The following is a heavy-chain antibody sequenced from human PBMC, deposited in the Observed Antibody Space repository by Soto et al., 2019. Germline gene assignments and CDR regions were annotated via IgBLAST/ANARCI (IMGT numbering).Heavy chain of an antibody. D-gene: IGHD3-9*01. CDR2: IYYSGST. CDR3: ASYELSTAYFPQFLFDY. J-gene: IGHJ4*02. V-gene: IGHV4-39*02. CDR1: GDPISSSNYY. Sequence: QLQLQESGPGLVKPSETLSLTCSVSGDPISSSNYYWGWIRQPPGKGLEWIGSIYYSGSTYYNPSLKRRVSMSLDMSKNRFSLQLTSLTAADTAVYYCASYELSTAYFPQFLFDYWGQGTLVTVSA.